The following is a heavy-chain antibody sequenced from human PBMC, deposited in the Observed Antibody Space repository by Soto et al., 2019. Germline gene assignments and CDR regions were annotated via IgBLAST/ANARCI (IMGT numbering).Heavy chain of an antibody. D-gene: IGHD6-19*01. V-gene: IGHV4-59*01. CDR3: ARTSSGWLYFDF. Sequence: SETLSLTCTVSGGSISSYYWSWIRQPPGKGLEWIGYIYYSGTINYNPSLKSRVTISVDTSKNQFSLKLSSVTAADTAVYYCARTSSGWLYFDFWGQGTLVTVSS. CDR1: GGSISSYY. CDR2: IYYSGTI. J-gene: IGHJ4*02.